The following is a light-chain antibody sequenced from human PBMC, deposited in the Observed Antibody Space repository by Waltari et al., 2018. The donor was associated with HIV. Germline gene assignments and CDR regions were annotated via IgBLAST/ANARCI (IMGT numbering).Light chain of an antibody. CDR3: QQCFTSSFT. J-gene: IGKJ3*01. CDR1: QSISNY. Sequence: IQMTQSPPSTSASIGDRLTTTCRASQSISNYLNWYQKKPGRAPKLLIYAASSLPSGVPSRFSGSGSGTDFTLTISSLQPEDSATYFCQQCFTSSFTFGPGTKVDIK. CDR2: AAS. V-gene: IGKV1-39*01.